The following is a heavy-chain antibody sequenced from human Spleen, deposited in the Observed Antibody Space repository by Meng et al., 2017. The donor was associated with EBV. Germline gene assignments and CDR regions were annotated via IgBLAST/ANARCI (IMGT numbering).Heavy chain of an antibody. CDR1: GFTFSSYA. J-gene: IGHJ5*02. V-gene: IGHV3-23*01. D-gene: IGHD6-13*01. CDR2: ISGSSSST. CDR3: AKVISSWYLGWFDT. Sequence: EVQLLESXXGXVXXGGXLRLSCAASGFTFSSYAMSWVRQAPGKGLQWVSGISGSSSSTWYADSVKGRFTISRDNSKNTLYLQMNSLRAEDTAVYYCAKVISSWYLGWFDTWGQGTLVTVSS.